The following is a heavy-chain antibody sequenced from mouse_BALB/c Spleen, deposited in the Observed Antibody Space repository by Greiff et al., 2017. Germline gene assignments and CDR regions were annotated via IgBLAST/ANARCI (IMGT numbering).Heavy chain of an antibody. CDR3: TRDRTTFDY. J-gene: IGHJ2*01. D-gene: IGHD2-12*01. CDR1: GFTFSSYT. CDR2: ISSGGSYT. V-gene: IGHV5-6-4*01. Sequence: DVMLVESGGGLVKPGGSLKLSCAASGFTFSSYTMSWVRQTPEKRLEWVATISSGGSYTYYPDSVKGRFTISRDNAKNTLYLQMSSLKSEDTAMYYCTRDRTTFDYWGQGTTLTVSS.